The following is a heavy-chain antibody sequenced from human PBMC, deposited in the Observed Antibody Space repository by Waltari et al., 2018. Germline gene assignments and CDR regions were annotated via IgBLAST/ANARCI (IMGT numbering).Heavy chain of an antibody. CDR1: GYPLINYE. D-gene: IGHD2-21*01. Sequence: QVQPVRSAAEVLKPGASVTASCQASGYPLINYELNWVRQAAGQGRGWMGWVNPNSGATAYAQKIQGRSTRTWDTSISTAYMELSNLRSDDTAVLYCARGRDVFANFDYNWFDPWGQGTLVTVSS. CDR3: ARGRDVFANFDYNWFDP. V-gene: IGHV1-8*02. J-gene: IGHJ5*02. CDR2: VNPNSGAT.